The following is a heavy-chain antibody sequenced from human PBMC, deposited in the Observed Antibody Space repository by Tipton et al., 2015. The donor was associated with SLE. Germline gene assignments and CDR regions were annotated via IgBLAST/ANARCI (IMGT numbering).Heavy chain of an antibody. Sequence: TLSLTCTVSGGSISSGSYYWSWIRQPAGKRLEWIGRIYTSGSTNYNPSLKSRVTISVDTSKNQFSLKLSSVTAADTAVYYCARDPDYTGGYYFDYWGQGTLVTVSS. J-gene: IGHJ4*02. V-gene: IGHV4-61*02. CDR1: GGSISSGSYY. D-gene: IGHD4-11*01. CDR2: IYTSGST. CDR3: ARDPDYTGGYYFDY.